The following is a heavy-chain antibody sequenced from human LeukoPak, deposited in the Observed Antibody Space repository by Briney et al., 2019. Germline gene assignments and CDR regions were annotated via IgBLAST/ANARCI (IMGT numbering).Heavy chain of an antibody. CDR2: INHSGST. V-gene: IGHV4-34*01. D-gene: IGHD6-19*01. CDR1: GGSFSGYY. CDR3: ASLYSSGWTFDY. Sequence: SETLSLTCAVYGGSFSGYYWSLIRQPPGKGLEWIGEINHSGSTNYNPSPKSRVTISVDTSKNQFSLKLSSVTAADTAVYYCASLYSSGWTFDYRGQGTLVTVSS. J-gene: IGHJ4*02.